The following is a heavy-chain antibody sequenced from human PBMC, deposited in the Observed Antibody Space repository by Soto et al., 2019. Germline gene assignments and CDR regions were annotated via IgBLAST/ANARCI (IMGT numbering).Heavy chain of an antibody. CDR1: GYSFTSYW. CDR2: IYPGDSDT. Sequence: GESLKISCKGSGYSFTSYWIGWVRQMPGKGLEWMGIIYPGDSDTRYSPSFQGQVTISADKSISTAYLQWSSLKASDTAVYYCARDYDILTGPTRRGAFDIWGQGTMVTVSS. CDR3: ARDYDILTGPTRRGAFDI. V-gene: IGHV5-51*01. D-gene: IGHD3-9*01. J-gene: IGHJ3*02.